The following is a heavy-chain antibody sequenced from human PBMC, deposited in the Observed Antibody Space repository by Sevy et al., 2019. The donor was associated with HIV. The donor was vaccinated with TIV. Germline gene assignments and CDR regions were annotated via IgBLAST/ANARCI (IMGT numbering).Heavy chain of an antibody. CDR3: ARSCDYWGQMGY. J-gene: IGHJ4*02. CDR2: IKQDGSDK. Sequence: GGSLRLSCAASGFTFNNYWMTWVRQAPGKGLEWVANIKQDGSDKYYMESVKGRFNISRDNTKNSLYLQLNSLRAEDTGGYYCARSCDYWGQMGYWGQGTLVTVSS. V-gene: IGHV3-7*03. CDR1: GFTFNNYW. D-gene: IGHD7-27*01.